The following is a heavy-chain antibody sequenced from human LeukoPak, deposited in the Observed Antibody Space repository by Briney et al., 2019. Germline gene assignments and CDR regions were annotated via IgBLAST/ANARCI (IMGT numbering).Heavy chain of an antibody. J-gene: IGHJ4*02. CDR1: GFTFSSYS. CDR3: ASYCSSTSCYDNDY. D-gene: IGHD2-2*01. CDR2: ISSSSSTI. V-gene: IGHV3-48*01. Sequence: GGSLRLSCAASGFTFSSYSMNWVRQAPGKGLEWVSYISSSSSTIYYADSVKGRFTISRDNAKNSLYLQMNSLRAEDTAVYYCASYCSSTSCYDNDYWGQGTLVTVSS.